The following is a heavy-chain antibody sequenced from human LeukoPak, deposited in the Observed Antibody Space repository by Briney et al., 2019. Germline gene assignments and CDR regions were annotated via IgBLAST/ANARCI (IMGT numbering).Heavy chain of an antibody. V-gene: IGHV3-23*01. CDR2: ISGSGGST. CDR3: GRGMRDYYGLDY. CDR1: GFTVSSNY. J-gene: IGHJ4*02. D-gene: IGHD3-10*01. Sequence: GGSLRLSCAASGFTVSSNYMSWVRQAPGKGLEWVSAISGSGGSTYYADSVKGRFTISGDNAKNTLYLQMNSLTVEDTAVYYCGRGMRDYYGLDYWGQGILVTVSS.